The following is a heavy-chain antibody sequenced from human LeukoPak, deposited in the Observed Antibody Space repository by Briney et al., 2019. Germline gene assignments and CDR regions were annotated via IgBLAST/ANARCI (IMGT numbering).Heavy chain of an antibody. J-gene: IGHJ6*03. V-gene: IGHV1-69*05. CDR2: IIPIFGTA. Sequence: GASVKVPCKASGGTFSSYAISWVRQAPGQGLEWMGGIIPIFGTANYAQKFQGRVTITTDESTSTAYMELSSLRSEDTAVYYCARAVAPLPYYYYYMDVWGKGTTVTVSS. CDR1: GGTFSSYA. D-gene: IGHD2-15*01. CDR3: ARAVAPLPYYYYYMDV.